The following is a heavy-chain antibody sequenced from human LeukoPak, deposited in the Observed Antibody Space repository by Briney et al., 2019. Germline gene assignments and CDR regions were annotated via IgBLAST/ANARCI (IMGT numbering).Heavy chain of an antibody. J-gene: IGHJ4*02. CDR3: ASPGQGAACSSTSCFDY. Sequence: GGSLRLSCAASGFTFSSYSMNWVRLAPGKGLEWVSSISSSSSYIYYADSVKGRFTISRDNAKNSLYLQMNSLRAEDTAVYYCASPGQGAACSSTSCFDYWGQGTLVTVSS. CDR2: ISSSSSYI. V-gene: IGHV3-21*01. D-gene: IGHD2-2*01. CDR1: GFTFSSYS.